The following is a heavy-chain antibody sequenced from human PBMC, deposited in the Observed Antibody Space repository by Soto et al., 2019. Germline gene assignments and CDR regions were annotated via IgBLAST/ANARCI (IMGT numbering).Heavy chain of an antibody. CDR1: GYTFTSYG. Sequence: ASVKVSCKASGYTFTSYGISWVRQAPRQGLEWMGWISAYNGNTNYAQKLQGRVTMTTDTSTSTAYMELRSLKFEDTAVYYCARGGDGSGSESVFDIWGQGTMVTVS. V-gene: IGHV1-18*01. CDR3: ARGGDGSGSESVFDI. CDR2: ISAYNGNT. D-gene: IGHD3-22*01. J-gene: IGHJ3*02.